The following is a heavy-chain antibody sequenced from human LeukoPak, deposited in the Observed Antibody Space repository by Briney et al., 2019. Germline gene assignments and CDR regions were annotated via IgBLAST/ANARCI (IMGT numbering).Heavy chain of an antibody. J-gene: IGHJ4*02. CDR2: IIPIFGTA. Sequence: SVKVSCKASGGTFSSYAISWVRQAPGQGLEWMGGIIPIFGTANYAQKFQGRVTITTDESTSTAYMELSSLRTEDTAVYYCARQGVGATRERYFDYWGQGTLVTVSS. CDR3: ARQGVGATRERYFDY. D-gene: IGHD1-26*01. V-gene: IGHV1-69*05. CDR1: GGTFSSYA.